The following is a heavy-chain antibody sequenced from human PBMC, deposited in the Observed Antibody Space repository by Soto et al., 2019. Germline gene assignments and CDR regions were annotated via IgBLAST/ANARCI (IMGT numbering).Heavy chain of an antibody. CDR1: GDTFSTYT. J-gene: IGHJ6*02. V-gene: IGHV1-69*13. Sequence: GASVKVSCKASGDTFSTYTITWMRQAPGQGLEWMGGIIPRSATSNYAQKFQGGVTITADESTSTAYMELSSLRSADTATYYCARLFIVGAPGSYYTGLDVWGQGTTVTVSS. CDR2: IIPRSATS. D-gene: IGHD1-26*01. CDR3: ARLFIVGAPGSYYTGLDV.